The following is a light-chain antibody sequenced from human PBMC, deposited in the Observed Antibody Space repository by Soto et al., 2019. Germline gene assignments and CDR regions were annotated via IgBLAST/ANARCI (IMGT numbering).Light chain of an antibody. CDR2: GAS. CDR1: QSVSSSY. Sequence: PGERATLSCRASQSVSSSYLAWYQQKPGQAPRLLIYGASSRATGIPDRFSGSGSGTDFTLTISRLEPEDFAVYYCQQYGNSPYTFGQGTKLEIK. V-gene: IGKV3-20*01. J-gene: IGKJ2*01. CDR3: QQYGNSPYT.